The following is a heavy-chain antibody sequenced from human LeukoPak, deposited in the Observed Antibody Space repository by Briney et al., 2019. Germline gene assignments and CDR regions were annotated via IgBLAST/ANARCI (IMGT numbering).Heavy chain of an antibody. D-gene: IGHD2-15*01. Sequence: GALRLSCAASGFTVSGNYMSWVRQAPGKGLEWVSVIYSGGSTYYADSVKGRFTISRDNSKNTLYLQMNSLRAEDTAVYYCARDRDCSGGSCYGYWGQGTLVTVSS. CDR2: IYSGGST. CDR1: GFTVSGNY. J-gene: IGHJ4*02. CDR3: ARDRDCSGGSCYGY. V-gene: IGHV3-66*01.